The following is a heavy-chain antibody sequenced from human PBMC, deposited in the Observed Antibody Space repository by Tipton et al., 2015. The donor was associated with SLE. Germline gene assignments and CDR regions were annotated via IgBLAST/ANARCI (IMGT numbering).Heavy chain of an antibody. CDR1: GFTFSDHY. CDR2: ISSSGTTI. Sequence: SLRLSCAASGFTFSDHYMSWFRQAPGKGLEWVSYISSSGTTIYYADSVKGRFTISRDNAKNTLYLQMNSLRADDTAVYYCARGPSLTTNGGFDYWGQGTLVTVSS. CDR3: ARGPSLTTNGGFDY. D-gene: IGHD2-8*01. V-gene: IGHV3-11*04. J-gene: IGHJ4*02.